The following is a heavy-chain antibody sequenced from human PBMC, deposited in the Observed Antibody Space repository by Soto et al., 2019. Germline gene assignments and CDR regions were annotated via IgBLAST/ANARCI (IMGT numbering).Heavy chain of an antibody. CDR3: ARGRITMVRGVIIPNYYCFGMDV. D-gene: IGHD3-10*01. CDR2: MNPNSGNT. Sequence: QVQLVQSGAEVKKPGASVKVSCKASGYTFTSYDINWVRQATGQGLEWMGWMNPNSGNTGYAQKFQGRVTMTRNTSISTAYMELSSLRSEDTAVYYCARGRITMVRGVIIPNYYCFGMDVWGQGTTVTVSS. J-gene: IGHJ6*02. CDR1: GYTFTSYD. V-gene: IGHV1-8*01.